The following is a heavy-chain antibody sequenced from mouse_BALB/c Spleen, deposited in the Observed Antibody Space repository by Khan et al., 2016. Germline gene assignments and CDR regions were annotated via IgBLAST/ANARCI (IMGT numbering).Heavy chain of an antibody. V-gene: IGHV14-3*02. D-gene: IGHD2-1*01. CDR2: IDPVNGNT. J-gene: IGHJ4*01. CDR3: ARGGICYGPYYPMDY. CDR1: GFNITDTY. Sequence: VQLQQSGAELVKPGASVKLSCTASGFNITDTYIHWMKQRPEQGLEWIGRIDPVNGNTEYDPQFQGKATITADTSSNTAYLQPSSMTSEDTAVYDGARGGICYGPYYPMDYWGQGTSVTVSS.